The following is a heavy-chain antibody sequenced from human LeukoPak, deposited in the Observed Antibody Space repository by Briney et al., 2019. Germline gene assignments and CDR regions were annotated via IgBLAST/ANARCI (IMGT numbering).Heavy chain of an antibody. CDR2: IYWDDDK. D-gene: IGHD2-21*02. J-gene: IGHJ4*02. V-gene: IGHV2-5*02. CDR3: AHRLDDGPYCGGDCPYFDY. Sequence: SGPTLVNPTQTLTLTCTFSGFSLGTSGVGVGWIRQPPGKALEWLALIYWDDDKRYSPSLKSRLTITKDTSKNQVVLTMTNMDPVDTATYYCAHRLDDGPYCGGDCPYFDYWGQGTLVTVSS. CDR1: GFSLGTSGVG.